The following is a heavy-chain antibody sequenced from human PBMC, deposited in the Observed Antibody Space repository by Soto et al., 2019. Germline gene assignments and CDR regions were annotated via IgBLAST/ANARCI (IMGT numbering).Heavy chain of an antibody. CDR2: IYDSGST. CDR3: ARDRGSGWSDYYYYGMDV. Sequence: PSETLSLTCTVSGGSISSYYWSWIRQPPGKGLEWIGYIYDSGSTNYNPSLKSRVTISVDTSKNQFSLKLSSVTAADTDVYYCARDRGSGWSDYYYYGMDVWGQGTTVTVSS. J-gene: IGHJ6*02. CDR1: GGSISSYY. D-gene: IGHD6-19*01. V-gene: IGHV4-59*01.